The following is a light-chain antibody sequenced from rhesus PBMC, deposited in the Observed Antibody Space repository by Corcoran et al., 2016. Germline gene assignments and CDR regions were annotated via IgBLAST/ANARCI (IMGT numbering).Light chain of an antibody. CDR3: QQHDNPPLT. V-gene: IGKV1-69*01. CDR1: QDIGNC. Sequence: DIQMTQSPSSLSASAGDRVPITCRASQDIGNCLAWYQQNPGQAPKLLIQQASNLETGFPSRFTGSGSGTDCSLTIRSLQPEDIATYYCQQHDNPPLTFGGGTKVEIK. J-gene: IGKJ4*01. CDR2: QAS.